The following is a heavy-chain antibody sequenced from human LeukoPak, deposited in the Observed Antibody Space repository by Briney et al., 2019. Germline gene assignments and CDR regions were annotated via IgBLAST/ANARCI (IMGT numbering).Heavy chain of an antibody. CDR1: GFIFSSYS. Sequence: GGSLRLSCAASGFIFSSYSMSWVRQAPGKGLEWVANIKQDGSEKYYVDSVKGRFTISRDNAKNSLYLQMNSLRAEDTAVYYCASDTGERSSEVSWFDPWGQGTLVTVSS. CDR3: ASDTGERSSEVSWFDP. CDR2: IKQDGSEK. D-gene: IGHD3-10*01. V-gene: IGHV3-7*01. J-gene: IGHJ5*02.